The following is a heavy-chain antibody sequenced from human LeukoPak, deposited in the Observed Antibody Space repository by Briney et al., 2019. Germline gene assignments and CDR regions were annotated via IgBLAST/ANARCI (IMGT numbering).Heavy chain of an antibody. CDR2: INPGSGGT. CDR1: GYTFTGYF. CDR3: AREYSSRWGYFDY. V-gene: IGHV1-2*04. J-gene: IGHJ4*02. Sequence: ASVKVSCKASGYTFTGYFVHWMRQAPGQGLEWMGWINPGSGGTTYAQKFQGWVTMTRDTSITTAYMELSRLRSDDTAVYYCAREYSSRWGYFDYWGQGTLVTVSS. D-gene: IGHD6-13*01.